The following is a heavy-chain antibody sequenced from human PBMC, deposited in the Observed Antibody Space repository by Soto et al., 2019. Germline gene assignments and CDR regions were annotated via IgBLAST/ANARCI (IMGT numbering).Heavy chain of an antibody. Sequence: QITLKESGPTLVKPTQTLTLTCTFSGFSLSTTRVAVGWIRQPPGKALEWLALVYWDDDKRYSPFLKSRLTITTDPSNNRVVLTMTTMDPVDTATYYCAHSVVAGLGYYFDDWGQGTLVTVSS. J-gene: IGHJ4*02. CDR3: AHSVVAGLGYYFDD. CDR2: VYWDDDK. D-gene: IGHD6-19*01. CDR1: GFSLSTTRVA. V-gene: IGHV2-5*02.